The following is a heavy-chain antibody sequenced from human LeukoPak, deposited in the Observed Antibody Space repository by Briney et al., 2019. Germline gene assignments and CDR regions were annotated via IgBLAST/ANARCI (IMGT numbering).Heavy chain of an antibody. Sequence: GASVNVSCKSSGYTFTHFGFIWVRQAPGQGLAGMGWVSTYNGDKDYAKKFQDRVTMTTKSSTQTTFMELRNLRSDDTAVYYCARAESMALYFLYWGQGTLVSVSS. V-gene: IGHV1-18*01. CDR3: ARAESMALYFLY. J-gene: IGHJ1*01. D-gene: IGHD1-14*01. CDR2: VSTYNGDK. CDR1: GYTFTHFG.